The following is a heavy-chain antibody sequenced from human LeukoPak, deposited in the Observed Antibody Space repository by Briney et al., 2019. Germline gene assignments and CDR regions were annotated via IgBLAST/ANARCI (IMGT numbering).Heavy chain of an antibody. D-gene: IGHD5-18*01. CDR2: ISWNSGSI. J-gene: IGHJ6*03. CDR3: AKVDTAMDYYYYYMDV. CDR1: GFTFDDYA. V-gene: IGHV3-9*01. Sequence: GGSLRLSCAASGFTFDDYAMHWVRQAPGKGLEWVSGISWNSGSIGYADSVKGRFTMSRDNSKNTLYLQMNSLRAEDTAVYYCAKVDTAMDYYYYYMDVWGKGTTVTVSS.